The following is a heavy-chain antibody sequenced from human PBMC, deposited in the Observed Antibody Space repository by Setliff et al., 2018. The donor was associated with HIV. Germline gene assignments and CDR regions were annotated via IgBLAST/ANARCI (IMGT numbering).Heavy chain of an antibody. Sequence: ASVKVSCKASGHTFSNSDIHWVRRATGQGLEWMGWMDPNTGVAGYALKFKGRVTMTRDTSISTAYMELNSLTSEDTAVYWCASGKGVGGVIITGCLDVWGKGTTVTVSS. CDR3: ASGKGVGGVIITGCLDV. J-gene: IGHJ6*04. CDR1: GHTFSNSD. CDR2: MDPNTGVA. D-gene: IGHD3-10*01. V-gene: IGHV1-8*01.